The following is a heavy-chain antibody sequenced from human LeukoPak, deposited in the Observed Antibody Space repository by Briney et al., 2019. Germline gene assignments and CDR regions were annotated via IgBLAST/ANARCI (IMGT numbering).Heavy chain of an antibody. CDR3: ARVGQQLSAGWFDP. CDR2: IIPIFGTA. CDR1: GGSFSSYV. J-gene: IGHJ5*02. V-gene: IGHV1-69*05. D-gene: IGHD6-13*01. Sequence: GASVKVSCQASGGSFSSYVFSWVRQAPGQGLEWMGGIIPIFGTANYAQKFQGRVTITTDESTTTLYMELSSLRSEDTAVYYCARVGQQLSAGWFDPWGQGTLVTVSS.